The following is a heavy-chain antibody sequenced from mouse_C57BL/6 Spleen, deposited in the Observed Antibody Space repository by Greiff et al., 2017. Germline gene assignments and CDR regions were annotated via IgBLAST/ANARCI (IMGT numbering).Heavy chain of an antibody. V-gene: IGHV1-54*01. CDR1: GYAFTNYL. CDR3: ALYYGSSYEDY. CDR2: INPGSGGT. D-gene: IGHD1-1*01. J-gene: IGHJ2*01. Sequence: VQLQQSGAELVRPGTSVKVSCKASGYAFTNYLIEWVKQRPGQGLEWIGVINPGSGGTNYNEKFKGKATLTADKSSSTAYMQLSSLTSEDSAVYFCALYYGSSYEDYWGQGTTLTVSS.